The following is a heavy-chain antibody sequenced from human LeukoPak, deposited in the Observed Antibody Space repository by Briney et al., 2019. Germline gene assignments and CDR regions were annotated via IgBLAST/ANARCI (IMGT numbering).Heavy chain of an antibody. CDR1: GVTFSNYA. CDR2: MSYDGSNK. V-gene: IGHV3-30*01. J-gene: IGHJ6*03. Sequence: GRSLRLSCAASGVTFSNYAMHWVRQAPGKGLEWATVMSYDGSNKYYADSVKGRFTISRDNSKNTLYLQTNSLRVEDTAVYYCARLGRVDGNGYYYMDVWVKGTTVTVS. D-gene: IGHD3-3*01. CDR3: ARLGRVDGNGYYYMDV.